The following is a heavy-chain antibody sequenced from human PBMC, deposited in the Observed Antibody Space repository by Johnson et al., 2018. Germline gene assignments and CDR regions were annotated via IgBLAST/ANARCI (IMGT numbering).Heavy chain of an antibody. J-gene: IGHJ6*03. V-gene: IGHV4-59*01. Sequence: QVQLQESGPGLVKXSETLSLTCSVSTGSISSNYWTWIRQPPGKGLEWIGYIYYSGSTNYNPSLKSRVTILADTSKNQIPLKVTSVTAADPAVYYCGRGLSGHYYYYMDVWGKGTTVTVSS. D-gene: IGHD3-10*01. CDR2: IYYSGST. CDR1: TGSISSNY. CDR3: GRGLSGHYYYYMDV.